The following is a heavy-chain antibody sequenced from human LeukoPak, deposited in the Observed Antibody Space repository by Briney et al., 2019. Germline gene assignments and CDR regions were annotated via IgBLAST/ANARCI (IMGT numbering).Heavy chain of an antibody. CDR2: VDPEDGKT. V-gene: IGHV1-69-2*01. Sequence: ASVKISCKTSGYIFTEYYIHWVQEAPGKGLEWMGRVDPEDGKTKYSEKFQGRVTLTADTSTDTAYMQLSGLTSEDTAVYYCATISAGIRGASAPWGQGTLVTVPS. CDR1: GYIFTEYY. J-gene: IGHJ1*01. CDR3: ATISAGIRGASAP. D-gene: IGHD3-10*01.